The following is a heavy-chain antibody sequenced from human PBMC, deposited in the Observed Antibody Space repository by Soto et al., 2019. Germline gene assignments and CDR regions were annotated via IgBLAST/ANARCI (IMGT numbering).Heavy chain of an antibody. V-gene: IGHV1-2*04. Sequence: ASVKVSCTACGYTFTGYYMHCVRQAPGQGLEWMGWINPNSGGTNYAQKFQGWVTMTRDTSISTTYMELSRLRSDDTAVYYCARAGYSGYDGFDYWGQGTLVTVSS. D-gene: IGHD5-12*01. CDR2: INPNSGGT. CDR1: GYTFTGYY. CDR3: ARAGYSGYDGFDY. J-gene: IGHJ4*02.